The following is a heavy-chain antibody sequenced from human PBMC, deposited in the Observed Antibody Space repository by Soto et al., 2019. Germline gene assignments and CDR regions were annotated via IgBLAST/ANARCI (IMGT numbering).Heavy chain of an antibody. J-gene: IGHJ5*02. V-gene: IGHV3-49*03. D-gene: IGHD3-9*01. CDR3: TRDRQAEYYDILTGYSPLAAWFDP. CDR1: GFTFGDYA. CDR2: IRSKAYGGTT. Sequence: GGSLRLSCTASGFTFGDYAMSWFRQAPGKGLEWVGFIRSKAYGGTTEYAASVKGRFTISRVDSKSIAYLQMNSLKTEDTAVYYCTRDRQAEYYDILTGYSPLAAWFDPWGQGTLVTVSS.